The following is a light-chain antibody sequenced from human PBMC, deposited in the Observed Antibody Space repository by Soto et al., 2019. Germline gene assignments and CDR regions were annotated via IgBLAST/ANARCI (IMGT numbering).Light chain of an antibody. CDR3: QQYNSYST. J-gene: IGKJ5*01. Sequence: IQMTQSPSTLSASVGDRVTITCRASQSINSWLAWYQKKPGKAPNLLIYAASILQSGVPSRFSGSGSGTDFTLTISSLQPDDFATYYCQQYNSYSTFGQGTRLEIK. CDR2: AAS. CDR1: QSINSW. V-gene: IGKV1-5*01.